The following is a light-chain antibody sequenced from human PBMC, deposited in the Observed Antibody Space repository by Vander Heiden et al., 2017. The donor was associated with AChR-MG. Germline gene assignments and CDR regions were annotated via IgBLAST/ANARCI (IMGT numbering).Light chain of an antibody. CDR3: QQDDSSPLT. CDR1: QSVSSSQ. J-gene: IGKJ4*01. V-gene: IGKV3D-20*01. Sequence: EIVLTQSPATLSLSPGERATLSCGASQSVSSSQLAWYQQKPGRAPRLLIYDESNRATGIPDRFSGSGSGTDFTLTISRLEPDDFAVYYCQQDDSSPLTFGGGTKVEIK. CDR2: DES.